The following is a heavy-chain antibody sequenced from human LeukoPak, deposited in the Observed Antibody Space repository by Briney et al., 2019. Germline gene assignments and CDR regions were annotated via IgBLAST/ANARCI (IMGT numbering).Heavy chain of an antibody. CDR1: GFTFSSYT. D-gene: IGHD2-15*01. Sequence: PGRSLRLSCAASGFTFSSYTMHWVRQAPGKGLEWVAVISYGGSNKHYADSVKGRFTVSRDNSQDTLYLQMNSLIPEDTALYYCARDVSGGGLDYWGQGTLVPVSS. J-gene: IGHJ4*02. CDR3: ARDVSGGGLDY. V-gene: IGHV3-30-3*01. CDR2: ISYGGSNK.